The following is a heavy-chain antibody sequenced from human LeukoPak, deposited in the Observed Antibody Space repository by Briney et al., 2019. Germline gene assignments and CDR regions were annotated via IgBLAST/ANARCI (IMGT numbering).Heavy chain of an antibody. CDR3: ARHPRRGWFDP. Sequence: PSETLSLTCTVSGGSISSYYWSWIRQPPGKGLEWIGYIYYSGSTNYNPSLKSRVTISVDTSKNQFSLKLSSVTAADTAVYYCARHPRRGWFDPWGQGTLVTVSS. CDR2: IYYSGST. CDR1: GGSISSYY. V-gene: IGHV4-59*01. J-gene: IGHJ5*02.